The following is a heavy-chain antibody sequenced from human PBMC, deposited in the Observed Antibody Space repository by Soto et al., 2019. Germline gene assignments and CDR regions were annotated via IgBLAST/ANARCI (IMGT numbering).Heavy chain of an antibody. V-gene: IGHV3-33*01. Sequence: LRLSCAASGFTFSSYGMHWVRQAPGKGLEWVAVIWYDGSNKYYADSVKGRFTISRDNSKNTLYLQMNSLRAEDTAVYYCAREDLYCSSTSCSDYYYYYGMDVWGQGTTVTVSS. CDR3: AREDLYCSSTSCSDYYYYYGMDV. J-gene: IGHJ6*02. CDR2: IWYDGSNK. D-gene: IGHD2-2*01. CDR1: GFTFSSYG.